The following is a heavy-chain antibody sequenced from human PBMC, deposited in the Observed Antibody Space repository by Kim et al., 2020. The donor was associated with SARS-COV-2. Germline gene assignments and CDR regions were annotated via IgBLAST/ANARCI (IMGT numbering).Heavy chain of an antibody. J-gene: IGHJ5*02. Sequence: TNSYPSLKRRVTISVDTSKNQFSLKLSSVAAADTAVYYCAVSAYSGWFDPWGQGTLVTVSS. V-gene: IGHV4-34*01. CDR3: AVSAYSGWFDP. D-gene: IGHD3-10*01. CDR2: T.